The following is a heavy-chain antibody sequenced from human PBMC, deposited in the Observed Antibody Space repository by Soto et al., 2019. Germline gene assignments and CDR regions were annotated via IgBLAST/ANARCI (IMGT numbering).Heavy chain of an antibody. CDR2: ISGSGGST. D-gene: IGHD6-19*01. J-gene: IGHJ5*02. CDR1: GFIFSSYA. V-gene: IGHV3-23*01. CDR3: AKDTRIAVAGTVLFSFNWFDP. Sequence: GGSLRLSCAASGFIFSSYAMSWVRQAPWKGLEWVSAISGSGGSTYYADSVKGRFTISRDNSKNTLYLQMNSLRAEDTAVYYCAKDTRIAVAGTVLFSFNWFDPWGQGTLVTVSS.